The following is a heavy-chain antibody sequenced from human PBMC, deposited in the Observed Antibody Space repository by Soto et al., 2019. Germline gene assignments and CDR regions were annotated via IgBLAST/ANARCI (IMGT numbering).Heavy chain of an antibody. CDR1: GFTFSSYV. CDR3: ARDPSYGPYYYGMDV. D-gene: IGHD3-16*01. V-gene: IGHV3-30-3*01. J-gene: IGHJ6*02. Sequence: GGSLRLSCAASGFTFSSYVMHWVRQAPGKGLEWVAVISYDGSNKYYADSVKGRFTISRDNSKNTLYLQMNSLRAEDTAVYYCARDPSYGPYYYGMDVWGQGTTVTVSS. CDR2: ISYDGSNK.